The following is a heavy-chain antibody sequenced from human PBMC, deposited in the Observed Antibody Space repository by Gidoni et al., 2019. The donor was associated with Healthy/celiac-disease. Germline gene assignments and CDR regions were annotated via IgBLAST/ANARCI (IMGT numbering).Heavy chain of an antibody. CDR3: AKGEAANRFDP. Sequence: QVQLVESGGGVVQPGRSLRLSCAASGFTFSSYGMHWVRQAPGKGLGWVAVISYDGSNKNYADSVKGRFTISRDNSKNTLYLQMNSLRAEDTAVYYCAKGEAANRFDPWGQGTLVTVSS. CDR1: GFTFSSYG. D-gene: IGHD6-25*01. CDR2: ISYDGSNK. V-gene: IGHV3-30*18. J-gene: IGHJ5*02.